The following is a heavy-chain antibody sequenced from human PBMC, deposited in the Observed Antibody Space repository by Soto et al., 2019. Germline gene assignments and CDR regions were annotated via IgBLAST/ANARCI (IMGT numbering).Heavy chain of an antibody. Sequence: EVQLVESGGGLVQPGGSLRLSCAASGFTFSSYSMNWVRQAPGKGLEWVSYISSSSSTIYYADSVKGRFTISRDNAKNSLYLQMNSLRDEDTAVYYCARASLSSIAALRPSVDYWGQGTLVTVSS. V-gene: IGHV3-48*02. D-gene: IGHD6-6*01. CDR1: GFTFSSYS. CDR2: ISSSSSTI. CDR3: ARASLSSIAALRPSVDY. J-gene: IGHJ4*02.